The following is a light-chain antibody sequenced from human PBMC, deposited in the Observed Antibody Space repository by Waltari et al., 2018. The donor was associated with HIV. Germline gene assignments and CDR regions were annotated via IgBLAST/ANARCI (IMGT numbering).Light chain of an antibody. CDR2: AAS. CDR1: QSVSSY. V-gene: IGKV3-11*01. J-gene: IGKJ4*01. Sequence: IVLTQSPATLSLSPGERATLSCRASQSVSSYLAWCQQKPGQAPRLLIYAASNRATGIPARFSGSGSGTDFTLTISSLEPEDFAVYYCQQRSNGPLTFGGGTKVEIK. CDR3: QQRSNGPLT.